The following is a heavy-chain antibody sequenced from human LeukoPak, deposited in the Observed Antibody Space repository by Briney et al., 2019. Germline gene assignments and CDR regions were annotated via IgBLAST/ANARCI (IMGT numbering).Heavy chain of an antibody. J-gene: IGHJ4*02. D-gene: IGHD4-17*01. CDR3: ARDRNDHGDLSF. Sequence: ASVKVSCKASVYSITGYYIHWVRQAPGQGLEWMGRINPNSGGTNYAQMFQGRVTMTRDTSISTAYMELSRLRSDDTAVYYCARDRNDHGDLSFWGQGTLVTVSS. CDR1: VYSITGYY. CDR2: INPNSGGT. V-gene: IGHV1-2*06.